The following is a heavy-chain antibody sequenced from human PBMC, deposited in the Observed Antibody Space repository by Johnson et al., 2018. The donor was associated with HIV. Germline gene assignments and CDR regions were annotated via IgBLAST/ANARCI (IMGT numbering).Heavy chain of an antibody. V-gene: IGHV3-66*03. CDR2: IYSGGST. J-gene: IGHJ3*02. CDR3: AREIIAARPSAFDI. CDR1: GFTVSSNY. D-gene: IGHD6-6*01. Sequence: EVQLVESGGGLIQPGGSLRLSCAASGFTVSSNYMSWVRQAPGKGLEWVSLIYSGGSTNYADSVQGRFTISRDNSKNTLYIQMNSLRAEDTAVHYCAREIIAARPSAFDIWGQGTMVTVSS.